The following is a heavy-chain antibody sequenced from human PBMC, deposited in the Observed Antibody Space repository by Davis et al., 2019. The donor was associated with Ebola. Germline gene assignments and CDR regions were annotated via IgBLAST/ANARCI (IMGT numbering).Heavy chain of an antibody. CDR1: GGSISSGGYY. CDR2: IYYSGSA. CDR3: ARGPRIAARHYFDY. J-gene: IGHJ4*02. V-gene: IGHV4-31*03. Sequence: LRLSCTVSGGSISSGGYYWSWIRQHPGKGLEWIGYIYYSGSAYYNPSLKSRVTISVDTSKNQFSLKLSSVTAADTAVYYCARGPRIAARHYFDYWGQGTLVTVSS. D-gene: IGHD6-6*01.